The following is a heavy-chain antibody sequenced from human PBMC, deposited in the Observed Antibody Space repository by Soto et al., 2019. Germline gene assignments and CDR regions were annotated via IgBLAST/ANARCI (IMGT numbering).Heavy chain of an antibody. CDR3: AREYGYGYNDY. D-gene: IGHD5-18*01. J-gene: IGHJ4*02. CDR1: GFTFSSYE. Sequence: SLRLSCAASGFTFSSYEMNWVRQAPGKGLEWVSYISSGGSTIYYADSVKGRFTISRDNAKNSLYLQMNSLRAEDTAVYFCAREYGYGYNDYWGQGTLVTVSS. V-gene: IGHV3-48*03. CDR2: ISSGGSTI.